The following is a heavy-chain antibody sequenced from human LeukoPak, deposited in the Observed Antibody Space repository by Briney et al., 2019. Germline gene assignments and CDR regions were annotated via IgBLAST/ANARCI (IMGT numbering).Heavy chain of an antibody. CDR1: GGSISSGGYS. Sequence: SETLSLTCAVSGGSISSGGYSWSWIRQPPGKGLEWIGYICHSGSTYYNPSLKSRVTISVDRSKNQFSLKLSSVTAADTAVYYCASSGGYSYGDYWGQGTLVTVSS. V-gene: IGHV4-30-2*01. CDR3: ASSGGYSYGDY. CDR2: ICHSGST. J-gene: IGHJ4*02. D-gene: IGHD5-18*01.